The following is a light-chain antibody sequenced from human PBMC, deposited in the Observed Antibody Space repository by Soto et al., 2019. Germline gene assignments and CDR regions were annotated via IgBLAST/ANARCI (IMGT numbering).Light chain of an antibody. V-gene: IGKV1-5*01. J-gene: IGKJ1*01. CDR3: QQYSSSAT. Sequence: DIQMTQSPSTLPASLGDRVAIACRASQNISPWLAWYQQTPGKAPKLLIYGASSLEGGVPSRFSGSGSGTDFTLTISSLQPDDFATYYCQQYSSSATFGQGTRVDI. CDR1: QNISPW. CDR2: GAS.